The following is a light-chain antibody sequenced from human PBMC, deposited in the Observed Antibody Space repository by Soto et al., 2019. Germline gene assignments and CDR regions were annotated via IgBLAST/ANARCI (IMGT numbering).Light chain of an antibody. V-gene: IGLV2-11*01. Sequence: QPVLTQPRSVYGSHGQSVPISCNGTSSDVGGYNDVSWYQEHPGKAPKLMSYDVSKRPSGVPGRFSGSKSVNRASLTSAGLQAQDEADDYRCSYAGSYIPYAFGTGTKVTV. CDR2: DVS. CDR3: CSYAGSYIPYA. CDR1: SSDVGGYND. J-gene: IGLJ1*01.